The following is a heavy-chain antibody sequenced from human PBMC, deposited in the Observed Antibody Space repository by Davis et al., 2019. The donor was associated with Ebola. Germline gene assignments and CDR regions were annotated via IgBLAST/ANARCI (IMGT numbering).Heavy chain of an antibody. Sequence: HTGGSLRLSCTVSGFTFSNNWMSWVRQVPGKGLVWVSSINRDGTTTTYADSVKGRFTISRDNAKNTLYLQMNSLRAEDTAVYYCARAVGSWGPWFDPWGQGALVTVSS. D-gene: IGHD6-13*01. CDR1: GFTFSNNW. CDR3: ARAVGSWGPWFDP. J-gene: IGHJ5*02. CDR2: INRDGTTT. V-gene: IGHV3-74*01.